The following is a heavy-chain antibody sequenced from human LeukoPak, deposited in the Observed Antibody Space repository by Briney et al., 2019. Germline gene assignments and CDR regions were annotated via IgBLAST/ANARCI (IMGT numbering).Heavy chain of an antibody. CDR1: GGSISSSSYY. V-gene: IGHV4-39*01. CDR2: IYYSGST. Sequence: PSETLSLTCTVSGGSISSSSYYWGWIRQPPGKGLEWIGSIYYSGSTYYNPSLKSRVTISVDTSRNQFSLKLSSVTAADTAVYYCARSRYYCSGGSCCTGDFDYWGQGTLVTVSS. J-gene: IGHJ4*02. CDR3: ARSRYYCSGGSCCTGDFDY. D-gene: IGHD2-15*01.